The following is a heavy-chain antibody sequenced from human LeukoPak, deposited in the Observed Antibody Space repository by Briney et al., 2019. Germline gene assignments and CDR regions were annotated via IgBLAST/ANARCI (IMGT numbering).Heavy chain of an antibody. J-gene: IGHJ4*02. CDR2: IKSKTHGGTT. CDR3: TTSPVPGLDY. CDR1: GFTFSSYA. D-gene: IGHD6-19*01. Sequence: GGSLRLSCAASGFTFSSYAMSWVRQAPGKGLEWVGRIKSKTHGGTTDYAAPVKGRFTISRDDSKNIFYLQMNSLKTEDTAVYYCTTSPVPGLDYWGQGTLVTVSS. V-gene: IGHV3-15*01.